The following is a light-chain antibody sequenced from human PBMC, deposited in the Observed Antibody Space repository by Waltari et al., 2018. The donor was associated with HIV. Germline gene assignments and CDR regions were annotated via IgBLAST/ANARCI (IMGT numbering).Light chain of an antibody. Sequence: QSVLTQPPSASGAPEQTVTISCTGSSPNIAANSYVHWYHQLPGRAPKVLVYGNIYRPPGVPDRFSCSKSGTSASLAITGLQADDEGYYYCQSYDTRSSGFLVFGGGTKVTVL. CDR1: SPNIAANSY. J-gene: IGLJ3*02. CDR2: GNI. V-gene: IGLV1-40*01. CDR3: QSYDTRSSGFLV.